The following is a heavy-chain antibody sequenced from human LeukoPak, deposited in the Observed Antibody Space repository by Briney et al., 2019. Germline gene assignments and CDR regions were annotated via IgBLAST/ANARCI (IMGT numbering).Heavy chain of an antibody. J-gene: IGHJ4*02. CDR1: GGSICNYY. CDR3: ARVLGWAAFDY. Sequence: SETLSLTCTVSGGSICNYYWSWIRQPPGKGLEWIGYFYYTGSTNYNPSLKSRVTISGDTSKNKFSLKLTSVTAADTAVYYCARVLGWAAFDYWGQGTLVTVSS. CDR2: FYYTGST. D-gene: IGHD2-15*01. V-gene: IGHV4-59*12.